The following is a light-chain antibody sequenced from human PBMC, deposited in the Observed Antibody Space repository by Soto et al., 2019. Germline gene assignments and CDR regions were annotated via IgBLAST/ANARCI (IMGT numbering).Light chain of an antibody. Sequence: EIVLTQSPATLSLSPGERATLSCRASQSISSYLAWYQQKPGQAPRLLIYDSSNRATGIPARFSGSGSGTDFTLTISSLEPEDFAVYYCQQRSNGPAFTFGQGTKVEIK. V-gene: IGKV3-11*01. CDR3: QQRSNGPAFT. CDR2: DSS. J-gene: IGKJ2*01. CDR1: QSISSY.